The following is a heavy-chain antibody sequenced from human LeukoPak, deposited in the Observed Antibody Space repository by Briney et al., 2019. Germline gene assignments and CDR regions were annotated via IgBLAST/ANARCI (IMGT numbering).Heavy chain of an antibody. J-gene: IGHJ4*02. CDR1: GFTFGDYA. V-gene: IGHV3-23*01. CDR3: AKDWVGRGTGSGSYFDY. CDR2: ISGSGGST. Sequence: PGGSLRLSCTASGFTFGDYAMSWVRQAPRKGLEWVSAISGSGGSTYYADSVKGRFTISRDNSKNTLYLQMNSLRAEDTAVYYCAKDWVGRGTGSGSYFDYWGQGTLVTVSS. D-gene: IGHD3-10*01.